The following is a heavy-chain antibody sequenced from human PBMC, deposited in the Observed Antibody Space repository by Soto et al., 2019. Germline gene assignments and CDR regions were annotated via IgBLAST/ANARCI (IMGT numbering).Heavy chain of an antibody. Sequence: SETLSLPCTVSGASITGSFFWNWIRQPPGKGLEWIGYIYYSGSTYYNPSLKSRLTISMDTSKNQFSLKLSSVTAADTAVYYCARVSDAPTVTLFDYWGQGTLVTVSS. CDR2: IYYSGST. CDR3: ARVSDAPTVTLFDY. CDR1: GASITGSFF. D-gene: IGHD4-4*01. V-gene: IGHV4-59*01. J-gene: IGHJ4*02.